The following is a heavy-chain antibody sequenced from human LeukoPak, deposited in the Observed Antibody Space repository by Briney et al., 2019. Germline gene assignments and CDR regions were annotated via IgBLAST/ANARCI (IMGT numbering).Heavy chain of an antibody. CDR1: GGSISSGGYY. V-gene: IGHV4-30-2*01. Sequence: PSQTLSLTCTVSGGSISSGGYYWSWIRQPPGKGLEWIGYIYHSGSTYYNPSLKSRVTISVDRSKNQFSLKLSSVTAADTAVYYCARVRSSYDAFDIWGQGTMVTVSS. J-gene: IGHJ3*02. CDR2: IYHSGST. CDR3: ARVRSSYDAFDI. D-gene: IGHD2-15*01.